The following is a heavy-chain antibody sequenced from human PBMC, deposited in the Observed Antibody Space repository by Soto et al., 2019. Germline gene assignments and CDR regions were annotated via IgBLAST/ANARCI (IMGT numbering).Heavy chain of an antibody. D-gene: IGHD3-10*01. Sequence: QVQLQESGPGLVKPSETLSLTCTVSGGSISSYYWSWIRQPPGKGLEWIGYIYYSGSTNYNPSLKSRVTSSLDTSKNQSSLTLSSVTAADTAVYYCARPLFGRGNWFDPWGQGTLVTVSS. CDR2: IYYSGST. J-gene: IGHJ5*02. V-gene: IGHV4-59*01. CDR1: GGSISSYY. CDR3: ARPLFGRGNWFDP.